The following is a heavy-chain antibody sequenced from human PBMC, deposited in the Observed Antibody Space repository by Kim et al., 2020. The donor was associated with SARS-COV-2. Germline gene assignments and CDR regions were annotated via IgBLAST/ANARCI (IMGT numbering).Heavy chain of an antibody. D-gene: IGHD4-4*01. CDR3: AREKGTVSWFDP. J-gene: IGHJ5*02. CDR1: GGSISSYY. Sequence: SETLSLTCTVSGGSISSYYWSWIRQPPGKGLEWIGYIYYSGSTNYNPSLKSRVTISVDTSKNQFSLKLSSVTAADTAVYYCAREKGTVSWFDPWCQGTLV. V-gene: IGHV4-59*13. CDR2: IYYSGST.